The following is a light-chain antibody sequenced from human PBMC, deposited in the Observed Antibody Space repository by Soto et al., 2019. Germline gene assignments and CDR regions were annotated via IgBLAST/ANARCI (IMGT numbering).Light chain of an antibody. CDR1: QSIGRS. J-gene: IGKJ1*01. CDR2: GSS. CDR3: QQYNNWPQT. V-gene: IGKV3-15*01. Sequence: EIVLTQSPDTLSLSPGERATLACRASQSIGRSLAWYQQKPGQAPRLLIYGSSSRATGIPARFSGSGSGTEFTLTISSLQSEDFAVYYCQQYNNWPQTFGQGTKVDIK.